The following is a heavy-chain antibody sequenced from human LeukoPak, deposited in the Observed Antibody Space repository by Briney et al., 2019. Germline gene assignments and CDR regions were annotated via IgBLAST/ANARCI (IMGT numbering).Heavy chain of an antibody. V-gene: IGHV3-48*04. J-gene: IGHJ3*02. Sequence: GGSLRLSCTASGFIFSNSNMNWVRQAPGKGLEWLSYISSNSGTIYFADSVKGRFTISRDNAKKSLYLQMSSLRAEDTAVYYCARAALRLRGASDIWGQGTMVTVSS. CDR1: GFIFSNSN. D-gene: IGHD5-12*01. CDR2: ISSNSGTI. CDR3: ARAALRLRGASDI.